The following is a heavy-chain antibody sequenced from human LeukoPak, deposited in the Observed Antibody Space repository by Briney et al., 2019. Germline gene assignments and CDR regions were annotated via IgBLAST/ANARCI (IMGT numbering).Heavy chain of an antibody. D-gene: IGHD2-2*01. CDR2: IYPGDSDT. Sequence: GESLKISCKGSGYSFTSYWIGWVRQMPGKGLGWMGIIYPGDSDTRYSPSFQGQVTISADKSISTAYLQWSSLKASDTAMYYCARHIVVPAARGGYNWFDPWGQGTLVTVSS. CDR3: ARHIVVPAARGGYNWFDP. J-gene: IGHJ5*02. CDR1: GYSFTSYW. V-gene: IGHV5-51*01.